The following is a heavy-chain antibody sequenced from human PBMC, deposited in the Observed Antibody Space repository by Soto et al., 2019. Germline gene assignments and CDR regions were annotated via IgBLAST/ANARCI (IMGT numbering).Heavy chain of an antibody. CDR1: GGSFSGYY. D-gene: IGHD3-3*01. V-gene: IGHV4-34*01. CDR2: INHSGSI. Sequence: SETLSLTCAVYGGSFSGYYWSWIRQPPGKGLEWIGEINHSGSINYNPSLKSRVTISVDTSKNQFSLKLSSVTAADTAVYYCARLQPHYDFWSVVLPEENSKGYYYYMDVWGKGTTVTVSS. CDR3: ARLQPHYDFWSVVLPEENSKGYYYYMDV. J-gene: IGHJ6*03.